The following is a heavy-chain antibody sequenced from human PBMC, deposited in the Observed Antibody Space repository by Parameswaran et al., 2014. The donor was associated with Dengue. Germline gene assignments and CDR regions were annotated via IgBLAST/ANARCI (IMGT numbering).Heavy chain of an antibody. J-gene: IGHJ6*02. V-gene: IGHV3-21*01. CDR2: ISSSSSYI. CDR3: ARPTGYSYGYEYYYYYYGMDV. D-gene: IGHD5-18*01. Sequence: WIRQPPGKGLEWVSSISSSSSYIYYADSVKGRFTISRDNAKNSLYLQMNSLRAEDTAVYYCARPTGYSYGYEYYYYYYGMDVWGQGTTVTVSS.